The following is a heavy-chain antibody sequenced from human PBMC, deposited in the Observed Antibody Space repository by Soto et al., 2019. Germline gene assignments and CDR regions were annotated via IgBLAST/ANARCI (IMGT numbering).Heavy chain of an antibody. V-gene: IGHV1-69*01. CDR3: ASTMTVVSGRLYFGDY. CDR1: GVSFNTYG. Sequence: QVQLQQPGAEVKEPGSSVKVSCKTSGVSFNTYGISWVRQAPGQGLEWMGGIIPVLAKTHYAKKFQVRVTITADETTNTVYIELTSLTSEDTAIYYRASTMTVVSGRLYFGDYCGQGTVVTVAS. J-gene: IGHJ4*02. CDR2: IIPVLAKT. D-gene: IGHD3-22*01.